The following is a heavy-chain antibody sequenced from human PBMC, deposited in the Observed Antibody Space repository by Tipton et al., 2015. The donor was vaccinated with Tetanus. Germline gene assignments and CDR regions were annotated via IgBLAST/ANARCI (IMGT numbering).Heavy chain of an antibody. J-gene: IGHJ4*02. D-gene: IGHD1-26*01. V-gene: IGHV4-31*03. Sequence: TLSLTCTVSGASISSGGYLWTWVRQHPGKGLEWIGNIYYTALTSYSPSLNSRVRIAVDTSKNQFSLSLTSVTAADTAVYFCARGLPREPSYLDYWGQGKQVTVSS. CDR1: GASISSGGYL. CDR3: ARGLPREPSYLDY. CDR2: IYYTALT.